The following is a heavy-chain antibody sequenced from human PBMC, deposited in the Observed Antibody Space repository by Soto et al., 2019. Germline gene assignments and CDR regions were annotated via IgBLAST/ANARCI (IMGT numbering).Heavy chain of an antibody. D-gene: IGHD2-15*01. J-gene: IGHJ4*02. CDR2: INPNSGGT. V-gene: IGHV1-2*04. Sequence: GASVKVSCKASGYTFTGYYMHWVRQAPGQGPEWMGWINPNSGGTNYAQKFQGWVTMTRDTSISTAYMELSRLRSDDTAVYYCARSTAQTGYCSGGSCLFGYFDYWGQGTLVAVSS. CDR3: ARSTAQTGYCSGGSCLFGYFDY. CDR1: GYTFTGYY.